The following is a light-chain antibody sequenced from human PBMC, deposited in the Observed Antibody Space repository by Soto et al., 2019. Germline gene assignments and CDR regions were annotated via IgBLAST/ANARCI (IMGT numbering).Light chain of an antibody. CDR1: QGISSY. CDR2: AAS. Sequence: IQLTQSPSSLSASVGDRVTITCRASQGISSYLAWYQQKPGKAPKLLIYAASTLQSGVPSRFSGSGSGTDFTLTISSLQPEDFATYYCQQHNSNPPFTFGPGTKVDIK. CDR3: QQHNSNPPFT. V-gene: IGKV1-9*01. J-gene: IGKJ3*01.